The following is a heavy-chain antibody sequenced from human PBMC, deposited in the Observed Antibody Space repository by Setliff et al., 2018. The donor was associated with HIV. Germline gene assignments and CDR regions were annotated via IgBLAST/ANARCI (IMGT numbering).Heavy chain of an antibody. CDR3: ARDFDY. J-gene: IGHJ4*02. CDR2: IDHRGRP. CDR1: GGSFSDYY. Sequence: SETLSLTCGIYGGSFSDYYWSWIRQPPGKGLEWIGEIDHRGRPKYNPSLNSRVTMSVDKSRNQFSLKVSSVTAADTAVYYCARDFDYWGQGLLVTVSS. V-gene: IGHV4-34*01.